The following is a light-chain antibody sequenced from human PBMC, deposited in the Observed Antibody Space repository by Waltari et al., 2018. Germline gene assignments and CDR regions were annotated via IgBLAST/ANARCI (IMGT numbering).Light chain of an antibody. CDR3: QHGHTWPLS. CDR1: QSISSH. CDR2: DAS. V-gene: IGKV3-11*01. Sequence: EIVLTQSPATLSLSPGERATLSCWASQSISSHIAWYQHKPGQAPRLLVYDASNRATSIPARFSGSGSGTDFTLTIGSLEPEDFAVYYCQHGHTWPLSFGGGTKVEI. J-gene: IGKJ4*01.